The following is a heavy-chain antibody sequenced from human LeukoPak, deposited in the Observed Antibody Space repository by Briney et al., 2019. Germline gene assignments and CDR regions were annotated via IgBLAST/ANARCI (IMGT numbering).Heavy chain of an antibody. CDR3: ARQAESRIAVAATGLYYFDY. Sequence: SETLSLTCTVSGGSISSSSYYWGWIRQPPGKGLEWIGSIYYSGSTYYNPSLKSRVTISVDRSKNQFSLKLRSVTAADTAVYYCARQAESRIAVAATGLYYFDYWGQGTLVTVSS. D-gene: IGHD6-19*01. CDR1: GGSISSSSYY. V-gene: IGHV4-39*01. CDR2: IYYSGST. J-gene: IGHJ4*02.